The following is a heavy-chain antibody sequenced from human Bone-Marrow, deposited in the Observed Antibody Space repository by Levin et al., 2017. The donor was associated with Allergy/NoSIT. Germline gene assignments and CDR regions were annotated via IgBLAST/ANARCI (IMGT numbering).Heavy chain of an antibody. J-gene: IGHJ6*02. D-gene: IGHD4-17*01. CDR1: GFRFSSYW. Sequence: GGSLRLSCAASGFRFSSYWMTWVRQAPGKGLEWVANIKQDGSQRYYEDSVKGRFTISTDNAKNSLYLQMNRLRADDTGVYYCARSWAGTGAYSHYYFLGVWGQGTTVIVSS. V-gene: IGHV3-7*01. CDR3: ARSWAGTGAYSHYYFLGV. CDR2: IKQDGSQR.